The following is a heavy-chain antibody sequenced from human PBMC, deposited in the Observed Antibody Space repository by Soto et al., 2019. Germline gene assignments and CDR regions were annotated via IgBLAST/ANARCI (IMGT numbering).Heavy chain of an antibody. J-gene: IGHJ4*02. CDR2: IYPGDSDT. CDR1: GYSFTSYW. D-gene: IGHD6-19*01. CDR3: ARQEAVAGTPFDY. V-gene: IGHV5-51*01. Sequence: ESLKISCKGSGYSFTSYWIGWVRQMPGKGLEWMGIIYPGDSDTRYSPSFQGQVTISADKSISTAYLQWSSLKASDTAMYYCARQEAVAGTPFDYWGQGTLVTVS.